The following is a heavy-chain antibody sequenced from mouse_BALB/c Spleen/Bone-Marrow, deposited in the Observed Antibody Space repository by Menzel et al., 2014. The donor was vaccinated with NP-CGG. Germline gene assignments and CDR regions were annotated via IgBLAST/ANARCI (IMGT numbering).Heavy chain of an antibody. Sequence: QVQLQQSGAELVKPGASVKLSCKASGYTFTSYYMYWVKQRPGQGLEWIGGINPSNGGTNFNEKFKSKATLTVDKSSSTAYMQLSSLTSEDSAVYYCTRDHYDYGSSYWYFDVWGAGTTVTVSS. CDR1: GYTFTSYY. CDR3: TRDHYDYGSSYWYFDV. V-gene: IGHV1S81*02. CDR2: INPSNGGT. J-gene: IGHJ1*01. D-gene: IGHD1-1*01.